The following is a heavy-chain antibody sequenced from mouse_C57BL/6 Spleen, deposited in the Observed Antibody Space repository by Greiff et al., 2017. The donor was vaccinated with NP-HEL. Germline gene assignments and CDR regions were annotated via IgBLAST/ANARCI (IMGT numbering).Heavy chain of an antibody. CDR1: GFSLTSYG. Sequence: QVQLQQSGPGLVQPSQSLSITCTVSGFSLTSYGVHWVRQSPGKGLEWLGVIWSGGSTDYNAAFISRLSISKDNSKSQVFFKMNSLQADDTAIYYCARPADYSNYLYFDYWGQGTTPTVSS. V-gene: IGHV2-2*01. CDR2: IWSGGST. D-gene: IGHD2-5*01. J-gene: IGHJ2*01. CDR3: ARPADYSNYLYFDY.